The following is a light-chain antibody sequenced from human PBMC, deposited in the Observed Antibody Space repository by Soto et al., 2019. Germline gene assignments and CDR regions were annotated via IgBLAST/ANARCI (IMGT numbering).Light chain of an antibody. V-gene: IGKV3-20*01. CDR3: QQYGSSPPYT. CDR2: GSS. CDR1: QSVSGSY. J-gene: IGKJ2*01. Sequence: EIVLTQSPGTLSLSPGERATLSCRASQSVSGSYLAWYQQKPGQSPRLLIYGSSDRATGIPDRFSGSGSGTDFTLTISRVEPEDFAVYYWQQYGSSPPYTLGQGTKLEIK.